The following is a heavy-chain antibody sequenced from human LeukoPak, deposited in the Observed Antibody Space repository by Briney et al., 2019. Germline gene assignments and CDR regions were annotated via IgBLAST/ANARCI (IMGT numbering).Heavy chain of an antibody. D-gene: IGHD5-24*01. V-gene: IGHV3-74*01. J-gene: IGHJ6*03. CDR2: IDEHGSTT. CDR1: GFTFSRYW. CDR3: ARGRDGYNYYYYYYMDV. Sequence: GGSLRLSCAASGFTFSRYWMHWVRQAPGGGLVWVSRIDEHGSTTDYADSVEGRFTISRDNSKNTVFLQMNSLRAEDTAVYYCARGRDGYNYYYYYYMDVWGKGTTVTVSS.